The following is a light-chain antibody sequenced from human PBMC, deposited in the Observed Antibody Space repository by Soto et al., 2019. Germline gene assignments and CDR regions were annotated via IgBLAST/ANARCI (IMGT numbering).Light chain of an antibody. CDR1: SSNIGINT. Sequence: QLVLTQPPSASGTPGQRVTISCSGSSSNIGINTVGWFQQLPGKAPKLLIYSNSQRPSGVPDRFSGSKSGTSASLAISGLQSEDEADFFCAAWDDSLNGYVFGTGTKLTVL. V-gene: IGLV1-44*01. CDR2: SNS. J-gene: IGLJ1*01. CDR3: AAWDDSLNGYV.